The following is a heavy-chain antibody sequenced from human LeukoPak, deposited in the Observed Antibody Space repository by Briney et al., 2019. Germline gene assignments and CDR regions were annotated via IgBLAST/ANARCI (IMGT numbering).Heavy chain of an antibody. CDR2: IYPGDSDT. CDR1: GYTFPNHW. Sequence: GESLKISCKGSGYTFPNHWIGWVRQMPGKGLEWMGIIYPGDSDTRYSPSFQGQVTISADKSINTAYLQWSSLKASDTAIYYCASPSSSYYSGVDYWGQGTLVTVSS. V-gene: IGHV5-51*01. J-gene: IGHJ4*02. D-gene: IGHD3-22*01. CDR3: ASPSSSYYSGVDY.